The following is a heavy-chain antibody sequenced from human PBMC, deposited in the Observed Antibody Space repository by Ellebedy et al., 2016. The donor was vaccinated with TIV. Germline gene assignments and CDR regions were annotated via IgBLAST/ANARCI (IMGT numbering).Heavy chain of an antibody. V-gene: IGHV1-18*01. CDR1: GGTFSSYA. Sequence: AASVKVSCKASGGTFSSYAISWVRQAPGQGLEWMGWISAYNGNTNYAQKLQGRVTMTTDTSTSTAYMEPRSLRSDDTAVYYCASVGDRSGRYWYFDLWGRGTLVTVSS. CDR3: ASVGDRSGRYWYFDL. J-gene: IGHJ2*01. D-gene: IGHD3-22*01. CDR2: ISAYNGNT.